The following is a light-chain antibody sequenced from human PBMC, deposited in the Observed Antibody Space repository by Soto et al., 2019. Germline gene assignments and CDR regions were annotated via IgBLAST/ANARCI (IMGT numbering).Light chain of an antibody. J-gene: IGLJ1*01. CDR1: SSDVGGYNY. V-gene: IGLV2-11*01. CDR3: CSHAGSYTYV. Sequence: QSVLTQPRSVSGSPGQSLTISCTGTSSDVGGYNYVSWYQQYPGKVPKLMIYDVTNRPSGVPDRFSGSKSGNTASLTISGLQAEDEADYYCCSHAGSYTYVFGTGTKVTVL. CDR2: DVT.